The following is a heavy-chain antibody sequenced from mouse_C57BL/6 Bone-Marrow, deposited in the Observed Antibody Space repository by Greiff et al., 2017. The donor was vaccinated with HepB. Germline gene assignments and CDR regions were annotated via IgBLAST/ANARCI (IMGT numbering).Heavy chain of an antibody. CDR1: GYTFTDYY. V-gene: IGHV1-26*01. J-gene: IGHJ2*01. D-gene: IGHD1-1*01. Sequence: EVQLQQSGPELVKPGASVKISCKASGYTFTDYYMNWVKQRHGKSLEWIGDINPNNGGTSYNQKFTGKATLTVDKSSSTAYTELRSLTSEDSAVYDGARGPITAGVAPGYWGQGTTLTVTA. CDR3: ARGPITAGVAPGY. CDR2: INPNNGGT.